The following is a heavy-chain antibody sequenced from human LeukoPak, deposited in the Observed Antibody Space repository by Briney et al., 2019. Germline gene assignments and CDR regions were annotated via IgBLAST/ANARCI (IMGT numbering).Heavy chain of an antibody. CDR1: GGSISSYY. CDR2: IYYSGST. D-gene: IGHD4-23*01. CDR3: ARENSAFYYYGMDV. V-gene: IGHV4-59*01. J-gene: IGHJ6*02. Sequence: SETLSLTCTVSGGSISSYYWSWIRQPPGKGLEWIGYIYYSGSTNYNPSLKSRVTISVDTSKNQFPLKLSSVTAADTAVYYCARENSAFYYYGMDVWGQGTTVTVSS.